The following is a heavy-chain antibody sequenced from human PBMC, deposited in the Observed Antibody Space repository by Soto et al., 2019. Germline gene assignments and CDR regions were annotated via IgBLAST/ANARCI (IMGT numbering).Heavy chain of an antibody. CDR2: IIPIFGTA. D-gene: IGHD3-16*01. CDR1: GGTFSSYA. J-gene: IGHJ4*02. V-gene: IGHV1-69*01. Sequence: QVQLVQSVSEVKKPGSSVKVSCNASGGTFSSYAISWVRQAPGQGLEWMGGIIPIFGTANYAQKFQGRVTITADESTSTAYMELSSLRSEDTAVYYCARHLITLGIDYWGQGTLVTVSS. CDR3: ARHLITLGIDY.